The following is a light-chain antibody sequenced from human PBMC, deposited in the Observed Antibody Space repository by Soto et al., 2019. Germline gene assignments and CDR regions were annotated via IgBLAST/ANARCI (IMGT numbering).Light chain of an antibody. J-gene: IGKJ1*01. CDR2: KAS. V-gene: IGKV1-5*03. CDR3: QQYNSNSPWT. Sequence: DIQMTQSPSTLSASVGDRVTITCRTSQSSSSWLAWYQQKPGKAPKLLIYKASSLETGVPSRFSGRGYGTEFTLTISSLQPEDFATYYCQQYNSNSPWTFGQGTKVEIK. CDR1: QSSSSW.